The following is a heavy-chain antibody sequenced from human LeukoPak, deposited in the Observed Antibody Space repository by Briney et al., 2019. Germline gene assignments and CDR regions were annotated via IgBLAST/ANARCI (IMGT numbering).Heavy chain of an antibody. J-gene: IGHJ5*02. V-gene: IGHV1-46*01. CDR2: INPSGGST. Sequence: ASVKVSCKASGYTFTGYYMHWVRQAPGQGLEWMGIINPSGGSTSYAQKFQGRVTMTRDMSTSTVYMELSSLRSEDTAVYYCARDGWAHYYDSSGPNWFDPWGQGTLVTVSS. CDR3: ARDGWAHYYDSSGPNWFDP. CDR1: GYTFTGYY. D-gene: IGHD3-22*01.